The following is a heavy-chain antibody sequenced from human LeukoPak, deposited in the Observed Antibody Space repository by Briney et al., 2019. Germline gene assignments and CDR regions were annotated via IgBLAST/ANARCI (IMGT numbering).Heavy chain of an antibody. Sequence: GGSLRLSCAAYGFTFSNHGMHWVRQAPGKGLEWVAVIWYDGSNKYYADSVKGRFTISRDNSKNTLYLQMNSLRAEDTAVYYCARDKWELPEYYFDYWGQGTLVTVSS. CDR2: IWYDGSNK. D-gene: IGHD1-26*01. J-gene: IGHJ4*02. V-gene: IGHV3-33*01. CDR1: GFTFSNHG. CDR3: ARDKWELPEYYFDY.